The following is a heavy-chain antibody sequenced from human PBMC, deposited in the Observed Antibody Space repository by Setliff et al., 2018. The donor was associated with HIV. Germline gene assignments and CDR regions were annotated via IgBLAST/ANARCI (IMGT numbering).Heavy chain of an antibody. CDR3: ASPRSLLVWYDAFDI. D-gene: IGHD3-16*01. Sequence: SETLSLTCTVSGGSISSYYWSWIRQPPGKGLEWIGYIYYSGSTNYSPSLKSRVTISLDTSKKQFSLKLSSVTAADTAVYYCASPRSLLVWYDAFDIWGQGTMVTVSS. CDR2: IYYSGST. J-gene: IGHJ3*02. CDR1: GGSISSYY. V-gene: IGHV4-59*08.